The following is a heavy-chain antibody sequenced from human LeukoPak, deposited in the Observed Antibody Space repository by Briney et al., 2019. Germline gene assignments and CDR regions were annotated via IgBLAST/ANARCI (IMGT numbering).Heavy chain of an antibody. V-gene: IGHV3-21*01. Sequence: PGGSLRLSCAASGFTFSSYGMHWVRQAPGKGLEWVSSISSGSTYIYYADSVKGRFTISRDNAKNSLYLQMNSLRAEDTAVYYCARGYSYGASGFDYWGQGTLVTVSS. CDR3: ARGYSYGASGFDY. D-gene: IGHD5-18*01. CDR1: GFTFSSYG. CDR2: ISSGSTYI. J-gene: IGHJ4*02.